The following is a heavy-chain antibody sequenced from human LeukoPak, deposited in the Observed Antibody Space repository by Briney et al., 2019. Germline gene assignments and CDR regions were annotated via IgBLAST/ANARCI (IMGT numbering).Heavy chain of an antibody. CDR2: IYPRDSDT. CDR3: ARSGYSGYEAGTLLFDY. Sequence: GESLKISCQASGYTFTSNWIGWVRQVPGEGLEWVGIIYPRDSDTRYSPSFQGQVTISADKSISTAYLQWGSLEASDTAMYYCARSGYSGYEAGTLLFDYWGQGTLVTVSS. CDR1: GYTFTSNW. D-gene: IGHD5-12*01. V-gene: IGHV5-51*01. J-gene: IGHJ4*02.